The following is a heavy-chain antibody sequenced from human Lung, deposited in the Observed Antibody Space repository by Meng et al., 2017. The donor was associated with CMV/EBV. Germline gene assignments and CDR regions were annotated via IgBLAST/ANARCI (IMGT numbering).Heavy chain of an antibody. CDR2: IRFDGTQT. Sequence: GESLKIPCEAPGFTLSNYCMHWVRQAPGKGLEWVAYIRFDGTQTYYSDSVKGRFAIFRGNSKNTLYLQMHSLSTEDTAMFYCAKVAEFTTSPCNYFDTWGQGXLVTVSS. V-gene: IGHV3-30*02. J-gene: IGHJ5*02. CDR1: GFTLSNYC. D-gene: IGHD1-1*01. CDR3: AKVAEFTTSPCNYFDT.